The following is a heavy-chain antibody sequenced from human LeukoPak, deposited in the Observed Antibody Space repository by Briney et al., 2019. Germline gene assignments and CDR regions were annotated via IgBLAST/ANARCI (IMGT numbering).Heavy chain of an antibody. D-gene: IGHD3-22*01. Sequence: ASVKVSCKASGYTFNNYYVHWVRQATGQGLEWMGWVNPNSGNTGYAQKFQGRVTMTMDPSISTAYMELSSLRSEDTAVYYCARRSDDYDSSAYYHWGQGTLVTVSS. V-gene: IGHV1-8*02. CDR3: ARRSDDYDSSAYYH. CDR2: VNPNSGNT. J-gene: IGHJ4*02. CDR1: GYTFNNYY.